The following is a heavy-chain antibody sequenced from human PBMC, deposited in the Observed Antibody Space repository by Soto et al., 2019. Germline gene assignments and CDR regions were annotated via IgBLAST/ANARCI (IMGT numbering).Heavy chain of an antibody. CDR2: VSHDGRNT. CDR3: AKGGRQWLVTSDFNY. CDR1: GFTFSDYA. Sequence: VQLVESGGGVVQPGRSLRLSCAASGFTFSDYAMHWVRQAPGKGLEWVAVVSHDGRNTHYADSVKGRFTISRDSPKNTVSLEMTSLRAEDTAVYYCAKGGRQWLVTSDFNYWGQGALVPVSS. V-gene: IGHV3-30*18. J-gene: IGHJ4*02. D-gene: IGHD6-19*01.